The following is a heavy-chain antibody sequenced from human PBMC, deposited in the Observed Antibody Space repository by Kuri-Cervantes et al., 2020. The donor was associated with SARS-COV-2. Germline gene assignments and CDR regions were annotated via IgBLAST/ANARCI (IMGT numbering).Heavy chain of an antibody. J-gene: IGHJ4*02. D-gene: IGHD3-10*01. CDR3: ARSRYYYGSGFFDY. V-gene: IGHV3-13*01. CDR1: GFTFSSYE. Sequence: GGSLRLSCAASGFTFSSYEMHWVRQATGKGLEWVSAIGTAGDTYYPGSVKGRFTISRENGKNSLYLQMNSLRAGDTAVYYCARSRYYYGSGFFDYWGQGTLVTVSS. CDR2: IGTAGDT.